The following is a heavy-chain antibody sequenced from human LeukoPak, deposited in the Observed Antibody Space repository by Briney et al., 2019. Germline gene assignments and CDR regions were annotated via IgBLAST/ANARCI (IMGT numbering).Heavy chain of an antibody. CDR1: GYTFTGYY. Sequence: GASVKVSCKASGYTFTGYYMHWVRQAPGQGLEWMGWINPNSGGTNYAQKFQGRVTMTRETSISTAYMELSRLRSDDTAVYYCALGMTTVRDWFDPWGQGTLVTVSS. CDR3: ALGMTTVRDWFDP. J-gene: IGHJ5*02. CDR2: INPNSGGT. D-gene: IGHD4-11*01. V-gene: IGHV1-2*02.